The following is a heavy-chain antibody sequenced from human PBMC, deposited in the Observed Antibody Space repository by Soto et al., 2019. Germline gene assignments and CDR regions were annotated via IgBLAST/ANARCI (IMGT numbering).Heavy chain of an antibody. CDR2: IKQDGSEK. Sequence: GGSLRLSCAASGFTFSSYWMSWVRQAPGKGLEWVANIKQDGSEKYYVDSVKGRFTISRDNAKNSLYLQMNSLRAEDTAVYYCARDREGIAAAGTDLRFDPWGQGTLVTVSS. CDR3: ARDREGIAAAGTDLRFDP. J-gene: IGHJ5*02. CDR1: GFTFSSYW. D-gene: IGHD6-13*01. V-gene: IGHV3-7*05.